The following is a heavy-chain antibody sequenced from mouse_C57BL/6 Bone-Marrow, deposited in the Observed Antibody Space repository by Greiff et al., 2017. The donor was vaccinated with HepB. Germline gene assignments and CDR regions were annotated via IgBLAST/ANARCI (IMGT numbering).Heavy chain of an antibody. CDR1: GYTFTDYY. CDR3: ARSVYDYDGACFAY. D-gene: IGHD2-4*01. CDR2: IYPGSGNT. J-gene: IGHJ3*01. Sequence: VKLMESGAELVRPGASVKLSCKASGYTFTDYYINWVKQRPGQGLEWIARIYPGSGNTYYNEKFKGKATLTAEKSSSTAYMQLSSLTSEDSAVSFCARSVYDYDGACFAYWGQGTLVTVSA. V-gene: IGHV1-76*01.